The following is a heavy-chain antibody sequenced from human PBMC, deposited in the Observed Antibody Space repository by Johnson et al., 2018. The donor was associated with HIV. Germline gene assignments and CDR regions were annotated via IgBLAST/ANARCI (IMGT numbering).Heavy chain of an antibody. V-gene: IGHV3-53*01. Sequence: VQLVESGGGLIQPGGSLRLSCAASGFTVSSNYMSWVRQAPGKGLEWVSVIYNDGNTYYADSVKGRFTISRDNAKNSLYLQMNSLRAEDTALYYCAKARGYSSSWYLGYDAFDIWGQGTMVTVSS. J-gene: IGHJ3*02. D-gene: IGHD6-13*01. CDR2: IYNDGNT. CDR3: AKARGYSSSWYLGYDAFDI. CDR1: GFTVSSNY.